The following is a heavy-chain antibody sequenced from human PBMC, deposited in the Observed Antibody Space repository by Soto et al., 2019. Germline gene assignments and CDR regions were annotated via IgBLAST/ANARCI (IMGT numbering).Heavy chain of an antibody. D-gene: IGHD3-10*01. CDR2: VSNNGGST. J-gene: IGHJ4*02. Sequence: TGGSLSLSCAASGFTFSTYAMSWVRQAPGKGLEWVSAVSNNGGSTYYADPVKGRFTISRDNSKNTFYLQMNSLRDDDTAVYYCAKESPYALGTSRLYYFDNWGQGT. CDR3: AKESPYALGTSRLYYFDN. CDR1: GFTFSTYA. V-gene: IGHV3-23*01.